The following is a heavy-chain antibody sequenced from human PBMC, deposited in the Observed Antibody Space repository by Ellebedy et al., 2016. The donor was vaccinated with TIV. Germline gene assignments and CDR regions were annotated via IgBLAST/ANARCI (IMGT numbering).Heavy chain of an antibody. D-gene: IGHD4-17*01. CDR3: ASRPDGDYHFLDY. V-gene: IGHV3-66*01. Sequence: GESLKISCAASGFSVSTNYMSWVRQAPGKGLEWVSIIYSGGSAYDADSVKGRFAISRDNSRNTLYLQMNSLRAEDTAVYYCASRPDGDYHFLDYWGQGTLVTVSS. J-gene: IGHJ4*02. CDR1: GFSVSTNY. CDR2: IYSGGSA.